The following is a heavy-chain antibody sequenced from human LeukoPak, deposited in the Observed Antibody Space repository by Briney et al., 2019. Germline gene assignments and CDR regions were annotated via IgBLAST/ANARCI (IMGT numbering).Heavy chain of an antibody. Sequence: ASVKVSCKASGYTFTSYGISWVRQAPGQGLEWMGWISAYNGSTNYAQKLQGRATMTTDTSTSTAYMELRSLRSDDTAVYYCARVYSKLWFGELLYFDYWGQGTLVTVSS. CDR1: GYTFTSYG. CDR3: ARVYSKLWFGELLYFDY. CDR2: ISAYNGST. V-gene: IGHV1-18*01. D-gene: IGHD3-10*01. J-gene: IGHJ4*02.